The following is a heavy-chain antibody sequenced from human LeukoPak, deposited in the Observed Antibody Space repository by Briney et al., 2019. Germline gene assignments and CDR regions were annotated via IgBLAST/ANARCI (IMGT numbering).Heavy chain of an antibody. D-gene: IGHD1-26*01. J-gene: IGHJ4*02. CDR1: GYTFTGYY. CDR3: VTLVATNFDY. Sequence: GASVKVSCKASGYTFTGYYIHWVRHAPGPGLEVLGLISPDSGGTNYPQKFQGRVTLTRATSISTAYMELSRLRSDDTAVYYCVTLVATNFDYWGQGTLVTVSS. V-gene: IGHV1-2*02. CDR2: ISPDSGGT.